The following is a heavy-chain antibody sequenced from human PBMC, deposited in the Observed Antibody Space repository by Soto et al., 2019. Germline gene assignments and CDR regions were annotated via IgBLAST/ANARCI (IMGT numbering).Heavy chain of an antibody. CDR3: ARVSIVVVPAAMGEFDY. CDR1: GFTFSSYW. J-gene: IGHJ4*02. Sequence: GGSLRLSCAASGFTFSSYWMSWVRQAPGKGLEWVANIKQDGSEKYYVDSVKGRFTISRDNAKNSLYLQMNSLRAEDTAVYYCARVSIVVVPAAMGEFDYWGQGTLVTVSS. D-gene: IGHD2-2*01. CDR2: IKQDGSEK. V-gene: IGHV3-7*01.